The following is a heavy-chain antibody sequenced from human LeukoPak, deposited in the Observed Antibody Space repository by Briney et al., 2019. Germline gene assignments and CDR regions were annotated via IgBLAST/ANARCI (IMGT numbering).Heavy chain of an antibody. Sequence: GGSLRLSCAASGFTFSSYGMHWVRQAPGKGLEWVAVISYDGSNKYYADSVKGRFTISRDNSKNTLYLQMNSLRAEDTAVYYCAKDREDPYYGSGSDGNGLDYWGQGTLVTVSS. CDR2: ISYDGSNK. V-gene: IGHV3-30*18. CDR1: GFTFSSYG. J-gene: IGHJ4*02. D-gene: IGHD3-10*01. CDR3: AKDREDPYYGSGSDGNGLDY.